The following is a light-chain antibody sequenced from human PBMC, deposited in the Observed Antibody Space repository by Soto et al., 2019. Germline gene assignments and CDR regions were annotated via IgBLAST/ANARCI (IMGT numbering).Light chain of an antibody. J-gene: IGKJ1*01. V-gene: IGKV2-30*01. Sequence: DVVMTQSPLSLPVTLGQPASISCKSSQSLVFSDGNAYLNWFQQRPGQSPRRLIYRASNRDSGVPDRFGGSSSGTDFKLQINGVEAEDVGVYYCLQATHWPPTFGRGTRVEIK. CDR3: LQATHWPPT. CDR2: RAS. CDR1: QSLVFSDGNAY.